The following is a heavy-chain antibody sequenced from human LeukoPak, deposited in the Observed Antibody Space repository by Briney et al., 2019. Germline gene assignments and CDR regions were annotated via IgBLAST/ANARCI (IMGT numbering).Heavy chain of an antibody. D-gene: IGHD4-23*01. CDR2: INPSGGST. CDR3: ARDYGGNDGFDY. J-gene: IGHJ4*02. Sequence: ASVKVSCKTSVYTFIDYNMHWVRQAPGQGLEWMGIINPSGGSTSYAQKFQGRVTLTRDTSTSTVYMELSSLRSEDTAVYYCARDYGGNDGFDYWVQGTLVTVSS. V-gene: IGHV1-46*01. CDR1: VYTFIDYN.